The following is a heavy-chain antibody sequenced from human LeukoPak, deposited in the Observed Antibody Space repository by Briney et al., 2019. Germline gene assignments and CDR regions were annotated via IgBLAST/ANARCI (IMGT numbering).Heavy chain of an antibody. Sequence: SETLSLTCTVSGGSVSSGSYYWSWTRQPPGKGLEWIGYIYYSGSTNYNPSLKSRVTISVDTSKNQFSLKLSSVTAADTAVYYCARVGQLILDYWGQGTLVTVSS. J-gene: IGHJ4*02. D-gene: IGHD6-13*01. CDR1: GGSVSSGSYY. CDR2: IYYSGST. CDR3: ARVGQLILDY. V-gene: IGHV4-61*01.